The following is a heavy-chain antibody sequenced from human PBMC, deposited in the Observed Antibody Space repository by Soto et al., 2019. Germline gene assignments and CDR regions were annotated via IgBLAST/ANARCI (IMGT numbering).Heavy chain of an antibody. Sequence: QVQLVQSGAEVKKPGASVKVSCKASGYTFASYAISWMRQAPGQGLEWMGWISAYNGNTNYAQKRQARVTMTWDRATSTAYMELRSPRSDATAVYYCARDPPPPDYWGQGTLVTVSS. CDR3: ARDPPPPDY. V-gene: IGHV1-18*01. J-gene: IGHJ4*02. CDR1: GYTFASYA. CDR2: ISAYNGNT.